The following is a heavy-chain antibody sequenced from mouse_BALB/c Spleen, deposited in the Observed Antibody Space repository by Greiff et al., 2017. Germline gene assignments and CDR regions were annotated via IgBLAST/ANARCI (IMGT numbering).Heavy chain of an antibody. Sequence: QVQLQQSGAELAKPGASVKMSCKASGYTFTSYWMHWVKQRPGQGLEWIGYINPSTGYTEYNQKFKDKATLTADKSSSTAYMQLSSLTSEDSAVYYCARSAYDYDGPYYDYWGQGTTLTVSS. V-gene: IGHV1-7*01. CDR2: INPSTGYT. CDR1: GYTFTSYW. CDR3: ARSAYDYDGPYYDY. D-gene: IGHD2-4*01. J-gene: IGHJ2*01.